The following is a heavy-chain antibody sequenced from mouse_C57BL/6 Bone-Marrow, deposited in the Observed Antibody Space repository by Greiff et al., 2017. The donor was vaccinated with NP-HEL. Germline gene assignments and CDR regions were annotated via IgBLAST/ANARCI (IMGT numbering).Heavy chain of an antibody. CDR3: ATLKDWYFDV. CDR2: ISSGSSTI. Sequence: EVQVVESGGGLVKPGGSLKLSCAASGFTFSDYGMHWVRQAPEKGLEWVAYISSGSSTIYYADTVKGRFTISRDNAKNTLFLQMTSLRSEDTAMYYCATLKDWYFDVWGTGTTVTVSS. CDR1: GFTFSDYG. D-gene: IGHD1-3*01. J-gene: IGHJ1*03. V-gene: IGHV5-17*01.